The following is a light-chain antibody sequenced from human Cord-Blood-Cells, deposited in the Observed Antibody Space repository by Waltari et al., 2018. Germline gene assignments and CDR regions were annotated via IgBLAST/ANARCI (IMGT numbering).Light chain of an antibody. J-gene: IGLJ1*01. V-gene: IGLV2-14*01. CDR3: SSYTSSSTYV. CDR2: EVS. CDR1: SSDVGGYNY. Sequence: QSALTQPASVSGSPGQSITISCTGTSSDVGGYNYVSWYQQHPGKAPKLMIYEVSNRPSGVAKCCSGSKSGNTASLTISGLQAEDEADYYCSSYTSSSTYVFGTGTKVTVL.